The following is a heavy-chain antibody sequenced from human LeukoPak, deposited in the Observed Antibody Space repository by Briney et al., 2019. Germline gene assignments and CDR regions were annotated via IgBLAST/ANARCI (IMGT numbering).Heavy chain of an antibody. CDR1: GGSISSYY. Sequence: SETLSLTCTVSGGSISSYYWSWIRQPPGKGLEWIGYIYYSGSTNYNPSLKSRVTISVDTSKNQFSLKLSSVTAADTAVYYCARDTVGATSWFDPWGQGTLDTVSS. V-gene: IGHV4-59*01. J-gene: IGHJ5*02. CDR2: IYYSGST. D-gene: IGHD1-26*01. CDR3: ARDTVGATSWFDP.